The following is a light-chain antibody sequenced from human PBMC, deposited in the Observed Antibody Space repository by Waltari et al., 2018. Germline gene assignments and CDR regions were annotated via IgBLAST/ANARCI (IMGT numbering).Light chain of an antibody. J-gene: IGKJ4*01. CDR2: YAS. CDR3: HQYHNWPLT. Sequence: EIVMTQSPATLSVSAGERVTLSCRARESVTSSLAWYQQRPGQAPRLLIYYASTRTTGVPARFSGSGSGTDFTLTISSLESEDFAVYYCHQYHNWPLTFGGGTKLEIK. V-gene: IGKV3-15*01. CDR1: ESVTSS.